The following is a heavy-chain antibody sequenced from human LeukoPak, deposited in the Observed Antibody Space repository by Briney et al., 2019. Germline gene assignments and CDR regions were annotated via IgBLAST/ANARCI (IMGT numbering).Heavy chain of an antibody. CDR3: ARHLKRKKFQQLNTCFDP. CDR1: GYSFTSYW. V-gene: IGHV5-51*01. CDR2: IYPGDSDT. J-gene: IGHJ5*02. D-gene: IGHD6-13*01. Sequence: GESLKISCKGSGYSFTSYWIGWVRQMPGKGLEWMGIIYPGDSDTRYSPSFQGQVTISADKSISTAYLQWSSLKASDTAMYYCARHLKRKKFQQLNTCFDPGGKGTLVTVSS.